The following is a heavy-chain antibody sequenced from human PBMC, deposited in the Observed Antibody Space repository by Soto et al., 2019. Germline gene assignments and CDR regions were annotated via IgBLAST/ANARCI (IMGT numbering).Heavy chain of an antibody. CDR3: ALTAKVRKPLFDH. CDR1: GYTFTSYG. V-gene: IGHV1-18*01. CDR2: TSAYNANT. D-gene: IGHD3-10*01. J-gene: IGHJ4*02. Sequence: QVQLVHSGAEVKKPGASVKVSCKASGYTFTSYGISWVRQAPVQGLEWMGWTSAYNANTNYAQKLQGTDTMTTDTPTSTAYMELRSPTSDATAGKYWALTAKVRKPLFDHWGQGTLLTVSS.